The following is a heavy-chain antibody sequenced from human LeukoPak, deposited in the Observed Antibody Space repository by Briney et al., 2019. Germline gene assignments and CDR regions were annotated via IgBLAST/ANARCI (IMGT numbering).Heavy chain of an antibody. CDR3: AIRDDYVWGSSAAFDI. V-gene: IGHV1-69*04. D-gene: IGHD3-16*01. CDR2: IIPILGIA. J-gene: IGHJ3*02. CDR1: GYTFTSYG. Sequence: SVKVSCKASGYTFTSYGISWVRQAPGQGLEWMGRIIPILGIANYAQKFQGRVTITADKSTSTAYMELSSLRSEDTAVYYCAIRDDYVWGSSAAFDIWGQGTMVTVSS.